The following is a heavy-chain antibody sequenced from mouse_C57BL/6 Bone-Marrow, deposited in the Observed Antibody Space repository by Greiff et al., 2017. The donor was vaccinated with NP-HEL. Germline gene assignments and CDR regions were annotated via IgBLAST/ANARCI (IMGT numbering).Heavy chain of an antibody. CDR2: IDPENGDT. CDR1: GFNIKDDY. CDR3: TTYVLYGSGEFDY. V-gene: IGHV14-4*01. D-gene: IGHD1-1*01. J-gene: IGHJ2*01. Sequence: EVKLVESGAELVRPGASVKLSCTASGFNIKDDYMHWVKQRPEQGLEWIGWIDPENGDTEYASKFQGKATITADTSSNTAYLQLSSLTSEDTAVYYCTTYVLYGSGEFDYWGQGTTLTVSS.